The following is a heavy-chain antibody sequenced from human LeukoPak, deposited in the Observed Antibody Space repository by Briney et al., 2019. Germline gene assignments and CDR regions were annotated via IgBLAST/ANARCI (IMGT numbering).Heavy chain of an antibody. D-gene: IGHD2-15*01. Sequence: ASVKVSCKAFGYTFTGYYMHWVWQAPGQGLEWMGWINPNSGGTNYAQKFQGRVTMTRDTSISTAYMELSRLRSDDTAVYYCARDRRVVVAATQENWFDPWGQGILVTVSS. V-gene: IGHV1-2*02. CDR2: INPNSGGT. CDR3: ARDRRVVVAATQENWFDP. J-gene: IGHJ5*02. CDR1: GYTFTGYY.